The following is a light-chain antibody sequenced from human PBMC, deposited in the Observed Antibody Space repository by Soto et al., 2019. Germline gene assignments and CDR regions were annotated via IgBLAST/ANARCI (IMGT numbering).Light chain of an antibody. J-gene: IGKJ5*01. CDR3: QQSYMDPIT. Sequence: DIQMTQSPSSVSASVGDRVTITCRASQDIRRWLAWYQEKPGKAPKLLIYDASSLESGVPQRFSGSGSGTDFTLAISSVQPEDFATYFCQQSYMDPITFGQGTRLEIK. CDR2: DAS. V-gene: IGKV1-12*01. CDR1: QDIRRW.